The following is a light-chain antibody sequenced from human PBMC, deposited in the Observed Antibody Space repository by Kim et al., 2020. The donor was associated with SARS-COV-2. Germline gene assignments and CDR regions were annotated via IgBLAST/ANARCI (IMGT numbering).Light chain of an antibody. CDR1: SSRSYY. J-gene: IGLJ2*01. CDR3: NSRDSSGNHP. CDR2: GKN. V-gene: IGLV3-19*01. Sequence: VAWGQTVRITCQGDSSRSYYASWYQQKPGQAPVLVIYGKNNRPSGIPDRFSGSSSGNTASLTITGAQAEDEADYYCNSRDSSGNHPFGGGTQLTVL.